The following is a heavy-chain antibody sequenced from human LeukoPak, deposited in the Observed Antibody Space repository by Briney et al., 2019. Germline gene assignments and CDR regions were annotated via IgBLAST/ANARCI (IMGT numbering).Heavy chain of an antibody. V-gene: IGHV3-7*01. CDR2: IKQDGSEK. CDR1: GFTFSSYW. Sequence: GGSLRLSCAASGFTFSSYWMSWVRQAPGKGLEWVANIKQDGSEKYYVDSVKGRFTISRDNAKNSLYLQMNSLRAEDTAVYYCASPFYSSGWGVFDYWGQGTLVTVSS. CDR3: ASPFYSSGWGVFDY. D-gene: IGHD6-19*01. J-gene: IGHJ4*02.